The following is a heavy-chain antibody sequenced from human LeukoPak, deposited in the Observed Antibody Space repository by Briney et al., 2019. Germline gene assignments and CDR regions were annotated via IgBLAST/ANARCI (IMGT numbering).Heavy chain of an antibody. J-gene: IGHJ3*02. CDR1: GGSISSGGYS. Sequence: SETLSLTCAVSGGSISSGGYSWSWIRQPPGKGLEWIGYIYHSGSTYYNPSLKSRVTISVVRSKNQFSLKLSSVTAADTAVYYCARGGGNILTGYGAFDIWGQGTMVTVSS. CDR3: ARGGGNILTGYGAFDI. CDR2: IYHSGST. D-gene: IGHD3-9*01. V-gene: IGHV4-30-2*01.